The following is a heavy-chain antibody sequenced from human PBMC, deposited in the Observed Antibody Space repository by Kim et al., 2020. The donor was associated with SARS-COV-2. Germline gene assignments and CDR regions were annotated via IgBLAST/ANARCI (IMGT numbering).Heavy chain of an antibody. CDR1: GYSISSGYY. D-gene: IGHD3-22*01. Sequence: SETLSLTCTVSGYSISSGYYWGWIRQPPGKGLEWIGSIYHSGSTYYNPSLKSRVTISVDTSKNQFSLKLSSVTAADTAVYYCARVWPNYYDSSGYYYNYFDYWGQGTLVTVSS. J-gene: IGHJ4*02. CDR2: IYHSGST. CDR3: ARVWPNYYDSSGYYYNYFDY. V-gene: IGHV4-38-2*02.